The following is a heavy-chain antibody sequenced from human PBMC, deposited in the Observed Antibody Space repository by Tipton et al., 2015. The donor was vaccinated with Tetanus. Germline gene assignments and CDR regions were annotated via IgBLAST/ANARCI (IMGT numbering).Heavy chain of an antibody. CDR1: GDSIDGGTFY. D-gene: IGHD3-3*01. J-gene: IGHJ4*02. Sequence: TLSLTCTVSGDSIDGGTFYWGWIRQPPGKGLEWIGSVYESGDTYYIPSLKSRVTISVDTSKNQFSLNLKSMAAADTAVYYCARHQSGYFTPFDSLGQGTLVTVSS. V-gene: IGHV4-39*01. CDR2: VYESGDT. CDR3: ARHQSGYFTPFDS.